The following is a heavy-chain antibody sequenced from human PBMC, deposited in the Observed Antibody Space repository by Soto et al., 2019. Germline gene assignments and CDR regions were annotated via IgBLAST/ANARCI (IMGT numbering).Heavy chain of an antibody. CDR3: ARDPMIAPNY. D-gene: IGHD3-22*01. CDR1: GFTFSSYS. J-gene: IGHJ4*02. CDR2: ISSSSSYI. V-gene: IGHV3-21*01. Sequence: GGSLRLSCAASGFTFSSYSMNWVRQAPGKGLEWVSSISSSSSYIYYADSVKGRLTISRDNAKNSLYLQMNSLRAEDTAVYYCARDPMIAPNYWGQGTLVTVSS.